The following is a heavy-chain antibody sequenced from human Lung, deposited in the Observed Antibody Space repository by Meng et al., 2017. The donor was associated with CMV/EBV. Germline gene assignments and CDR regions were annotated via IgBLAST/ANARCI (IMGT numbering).Heavy chain of an antibody. V-gene: IGHV3-23*01. CDR2: ISGSGGST. CDR3: AKSYYDSSGYYYN. D-gene: IGHD3-22*01. Sequence: GGSXRLXXAASGFTFSSYAMSWVRQAPGKGLEWVSAISGSGGSTYYADSVKGRFTISRDNSKNTLYLQMNSLRAEDTAVYYCAKSYYDSSGYYYNWGQGTLVXVSS. CDR1: GFTFSSYA. J-gene: IGHJ4*02.